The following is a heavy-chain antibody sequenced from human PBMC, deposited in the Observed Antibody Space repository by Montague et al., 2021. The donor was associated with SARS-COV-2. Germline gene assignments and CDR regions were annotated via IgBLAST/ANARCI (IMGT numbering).Heavy chain of an antibody. CDR3: ARDQGYNWNYYYDYGRDV. D-gene: IGHD1-20*01. J-gene: IGHJ6*02. V-gene: IGHV4-39*07. Sequence: YNPSLKSRVTISVYTSKNQFSLKLSSVTAADTDVYYCARDQGYNWNYYYDYGRDVWGQGTTVTVSS.